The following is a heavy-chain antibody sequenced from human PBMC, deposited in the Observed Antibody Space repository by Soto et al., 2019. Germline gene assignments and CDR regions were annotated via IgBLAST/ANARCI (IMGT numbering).Heavy chain of an antibody. CDR2: IHYSGST. D-gene: IGHD6-19*01. V-gene: IGHV4-31*03. Sequence: QVQLQESGPGLVRPSQTLSLTCTVSGDSITNGLSYWSWIRQHPETGLEWIGYIHYSGSTDYTPSLKGRATISVDTSKSQLSLKLTSVTAADTAVYYCARQKWLSPFDYWGQGTLVTVSS. J-gene: IGHJ4*02. CDR1: GDSITNGLSY. CDR3: ARQKWLSPFDY.